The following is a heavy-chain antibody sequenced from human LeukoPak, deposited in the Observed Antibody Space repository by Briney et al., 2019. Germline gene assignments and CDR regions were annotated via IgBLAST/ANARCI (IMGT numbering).Heavy chain of an antibody. CDR2: IYSTGST. Sequence: PSETLSLTCTVSGGSISSYYWSWIRQPAGKGLEWIGRIYSTGSTNYNPSLKSRVTMSVDTSKNQFSLRLRLVTAADTAVYYCARQIASASTAGFDFWGQGALVTVSS. CDR1: GGSISSYY. J-gene: IGHJ4*02. V-gene: IGHV4-4*07. CDR3: ARQIASASTAGFDF. D-gene: IGHD6-13*01.